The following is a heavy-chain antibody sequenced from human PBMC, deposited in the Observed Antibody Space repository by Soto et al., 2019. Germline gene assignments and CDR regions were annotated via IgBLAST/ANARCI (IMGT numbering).Heavy chain of an antibody. J-gene: IGHJ5*02. D-gene: IGHD3-22*01. CDR3: ARKDKSGYFNWFDP. CDR1: GYRFTSYW. Sequence: SLKISCRTSGYRFTSYWIAWVRQIPGKGLEWMGIIFPSDSDTRYSPSFQGQVTISADRSTSTVFLQWASLKASDTAVYFCARKDKSGYFNWFDPWGQGTLVTVSS. V-gene: IGHV5-51*01. CDR2: IFPSDSDT.